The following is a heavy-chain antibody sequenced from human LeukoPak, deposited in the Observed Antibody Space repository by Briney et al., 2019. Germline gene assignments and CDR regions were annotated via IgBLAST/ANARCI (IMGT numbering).Heavy chain of an antibody. CDR2: IKQDGSEK. D-gene: IGHD6-19*01. V-gene: IGHV3-7*01. J-gene: IGHJ4*02. CDR3: ARGPSSGYDYFDY. CDR1: GFTFSSYW. Sequence: PGGSLRLSCAATGFTFSSYWMNWVRQAPGKGLEWVANIKQDGSEKKYVDSVKGRFTISRDNAKNSLYLQMNSLRAEDTAMYYCARGPSSGYDYFDYWGQGTLVTVSS.